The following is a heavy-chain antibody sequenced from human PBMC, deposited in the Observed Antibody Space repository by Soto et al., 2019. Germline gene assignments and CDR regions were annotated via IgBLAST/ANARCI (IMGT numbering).Heavy chain of an antibody. CDR2: IYNSAST. CDR3: ACIFSGGYGYGFYYYGMDV. Sequence: SETLSLTCAFSGGSISSGGYSWSWIRQPPGKGLEWIGCIYNSASTYYNPSLKSRVTISVDTSKNQFSLKLSSVTAADTAVYYCACIFSGGYGYGFYYYGMDVWGQGTTVTVSS. D-gene: IGHD5-18*01. J-gene: IGHJ6*02. V-gene: IGHV4-30-2*03. CDR1: GGSISSGGYS.